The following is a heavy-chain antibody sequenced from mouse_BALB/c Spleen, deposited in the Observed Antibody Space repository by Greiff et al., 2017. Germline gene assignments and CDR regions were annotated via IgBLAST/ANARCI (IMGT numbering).Heavy chain of an antibody. CDR2: INPSTGYT. V-gene: IGHV1-7*01. J-gene: IGHJ4*01. D-gene: IGHD2-14*01. CDR1: GYTFTSYW. CDR3: ARSYRYDRYYAMDY. Sequence: QVQLQQSGAELAKPGASVKMSCKASGYTFTSYWMHWVKQRPGQGLEWIGYINPSTGYTEYNQKFKDKATLTADKSSSTAYMQLSSLTSEDSAVYYCARSYRYDRYYAMDYWGQGTSVTVSS.